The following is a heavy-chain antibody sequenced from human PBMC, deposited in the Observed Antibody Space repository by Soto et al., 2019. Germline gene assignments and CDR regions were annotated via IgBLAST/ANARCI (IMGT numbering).Heavy chain of an antibody. CDR2: IYYSGST. V-gene: IGHV4-59*08. J-gene: IGHJ6*03. CDR1: GGSISSYY. CDR3: ARRCYDILTGSGEYCYYYYMDV. D-gene: IGHD3-9*01. Sequence: SETLSLTCTVSGGSISSYYWSWIRQPPGKGLEWIGYIYYSGSTNYNPSLKSRVTISVDTSKNQFSLKLSSVTAADTAVYYCARRCYDILTGSGEYCYYYYMDVWGKGTTVTVSS.